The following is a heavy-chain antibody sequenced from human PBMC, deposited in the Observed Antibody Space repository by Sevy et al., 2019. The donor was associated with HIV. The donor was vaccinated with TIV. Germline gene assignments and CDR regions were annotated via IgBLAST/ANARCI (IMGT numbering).Heavy chain of an antibody. CDR1: GGSISSSSYY. CDR3: ARSLTFGTTFDY. J-gene: IGHJ4*02. D-gene: IGHD3-16*01. CDR2: IYYSGST. Sequence: SENLSLTCTVSGGSISSSSYYWGWIRQPPGKGLEWIGSIYYSGSTYYNPSLKSRVTISVDTSKNQFSLKLSSVTAADTAVYYCARSLTFGTTFDYWGQGTLVTVSS. V-gene: IGHV4-39*01.